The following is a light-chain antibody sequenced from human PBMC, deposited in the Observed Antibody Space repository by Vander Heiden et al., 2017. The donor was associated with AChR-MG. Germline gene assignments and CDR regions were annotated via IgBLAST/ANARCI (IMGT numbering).Light chain of an antibody. CDR3: SSYAGSNNFHVV. CDR2: GNN. V-gene: IGLV1-40*01. CDR1: SSNIGAAYD. J-gene: IGLJ2*01. Sequence: QSVLTQPPSVSGAPGQRVTISCTGSSSNIGAAYDVHWYQQLPGTAPKLLIYGNNNRPSGVPDRFSGSKSGNTASLTVSGLQAEDEADYYCSSYAGSNNFHVVFGGGTKLTVL.